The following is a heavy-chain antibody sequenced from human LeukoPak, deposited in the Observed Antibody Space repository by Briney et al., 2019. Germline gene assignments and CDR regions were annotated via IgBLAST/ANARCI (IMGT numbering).Heavy chain of an antibody. CDR2: VSASDNNI. J-gene: IGHJ4*02. Sequence: PGGSLRLSCAASGFTFSSYAMSWVRQAPGKGLEWVSGVSASDNNIYYADSVKGRFTISRDNSKNTLYLQMNSLRPEDTAVYYCARDVRGPTGYDSRDTFDSWGQGTLVTVSS. D-gene: IGHD3-22*01. CDR1: GFTFSSYA. V-gene: IGHV3-23*01. CDR3: ARDVRGPTGYDSRDTFDS.